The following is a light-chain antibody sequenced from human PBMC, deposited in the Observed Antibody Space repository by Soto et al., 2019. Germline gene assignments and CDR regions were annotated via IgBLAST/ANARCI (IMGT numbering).Light chain of an antibody. CDR3: QSYHDWPFA. Sequence: DIVLTQSPATLSVSPGDTVTLSCRASESLFGFLAWYQQKPGQAPRLLMYGVSTRATGIPARFSGGGSATDFTLTIRSLQSEDSACYFCQSYHDWPFASGLGTRLEI. V-gene: IGKV3-15*01. CDR1: ESLFGF. CDR2: GVS. J-gene: IGKJ2*01.